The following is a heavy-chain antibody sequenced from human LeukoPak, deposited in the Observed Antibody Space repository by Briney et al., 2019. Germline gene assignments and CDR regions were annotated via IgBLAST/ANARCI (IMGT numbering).Heavy chain of an antibody. CDR3: ARGSAPWSQQLGPLDY. Sequence: PGGSLRLSCAASGISVSSNYMNWVRQAPGKGLEWVSVIYSDGSTYYADSVKGRFTISRDNSKNTLYLQMNSLRAEDTAVYYCARGSAPWSQQLGPLDYWGQGTLVTVSS. V-gene: IGHV3-66*02. D-gene: IGHD6-13*01. J-gene: IGHJ4*02. CDR1: GISVSSNY. CDR2: IYSDGST.